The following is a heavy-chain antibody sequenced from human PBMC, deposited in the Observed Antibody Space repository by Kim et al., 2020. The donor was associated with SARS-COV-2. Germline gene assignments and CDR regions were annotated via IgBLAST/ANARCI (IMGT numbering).Heavy chain of an antibody. Sequence: SVKGRFTITRDNSKNTLYLQMNSLRAEDTAVYYCARDRRQDYYDTTWFDPWGQGTLVTVSS. CDR3: ARDRRQDYYDTTWFDP. J-gene: IGHJ5*02. D-gene: IGHD3-22*01. V-gene: IGHV3-30*01.